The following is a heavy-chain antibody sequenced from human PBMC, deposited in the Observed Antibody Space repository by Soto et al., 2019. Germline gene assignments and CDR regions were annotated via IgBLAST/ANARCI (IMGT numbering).Heavy chain of an antibody. V-gene: IGHV1-69*13. CDR3: ASILGYSSDCIDV. Sequence: GASVKVSCKASGGTFSSYAISWVRQAPGQGLEWMGGIIPIFGTANYAQKFQGRVTITAGESTSTAYMELSSLRSEDTAVYYCASILGYSSDCIDVWGQGTTVTGSS. D-gene: IGHD5-18*01. J-gene: IGHJ6*02. CDR2: IIPIFGTA. CDR1: GGTFSSYA.